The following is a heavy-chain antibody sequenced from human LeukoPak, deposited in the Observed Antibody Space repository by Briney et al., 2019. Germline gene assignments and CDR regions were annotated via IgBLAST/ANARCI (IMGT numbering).Heavy chain of an antibody. CDR1: GDTFSRYA. D-gene: IGHD3-16*01. V-gene: IGHV1-69*13. J-gene: IGHJ6*03. CDR3: ATTGGDIYYYYMDV. Sequence: ASVKVSCKASGDTFSRYAISWVRQAPGQGLEWMGGIIPVLSTANYAQKFQDRVTITADESTSTTYMELSSLKSEDTAVYYCATTGGDIYYYYMDVWGKGTTVTVSS. CDR2: IIPVLSTA.